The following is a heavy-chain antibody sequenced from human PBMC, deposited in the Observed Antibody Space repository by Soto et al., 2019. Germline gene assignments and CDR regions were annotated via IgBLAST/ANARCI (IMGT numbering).Heavy chain of an antibody. Sequence: EVQLVESGGGLVQPGRSLRLSCAASGFTFDDYAMHWVRQAPGKGLEWVSGISWNSGSIGYADSVKGRFTISRDNAKNPLYLQMNSLRAEDTALYYCAKDIVHGDYSFDYWGQGTLVTVSS. J-gene: IGHJ4*02. CDR3: AKDIVHGDYSFDY. CDR2: ISWNSGSI. D-gene: IGHD4-17*01. CDR1: GFTFDDYA. V-gene: IGHV3-9*01.